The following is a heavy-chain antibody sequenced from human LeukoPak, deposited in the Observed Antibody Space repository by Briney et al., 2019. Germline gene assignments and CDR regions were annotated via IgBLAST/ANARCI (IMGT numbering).Heavy chain of an antibody. D-gene: IGHD3-10*01. CDR2: IYHSGST. CDR3: ARVRILWFGELQD. V-gene: IGHV4-38-2*02. CDR1: GGSISSYY. Sequence: PSETLSLTCTVSGGSISSYYWGWIRQPPGKGLEWIGSIYHSGSTYYNPSLKSRVTISVDTSKNQFSLKLSSVTAADTAVYYCARVRILWFGELQDWGQGTLVTVSS. J-gene: IGHJ4*02.